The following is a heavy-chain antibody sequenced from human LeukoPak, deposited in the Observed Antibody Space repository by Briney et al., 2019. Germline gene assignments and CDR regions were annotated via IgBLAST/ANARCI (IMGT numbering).Heavy chain of an antibody. V-gene: IGHV1-18*01. J-gene: IGHJ4*02. CDR3: ARDWDCRNDYFDP. D-gene: IGHD1-1*01. CDR2: TSAHNDDT. Sequence: AVKVSFKSAGYTFTSYGISWRRQPPAQGLEWMGWTSAHNDDTNYAETLQGRLTMTTDISTSTAYMELTSLRSDDTAVYYCARDWDCRNDYFDPWGQGTLVIVSS. CDR1: GYTFTSYG.